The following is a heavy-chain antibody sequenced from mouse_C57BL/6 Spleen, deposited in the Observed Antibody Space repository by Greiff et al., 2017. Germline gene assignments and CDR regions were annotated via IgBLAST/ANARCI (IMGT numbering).Heavy chain of an antibody. CDR1: GYTFTSYW. Sequence: QVQLQQPGAELVKPGASVKLSCKASGYTFTSYWMQWVKQRPGQGLEWIGEIDPSDSYTNYNQKFKGKATLTVYTSSSTAYMQLSSLPSEDSAVYYCASWVDYWGQGTTLTVSS. D-gene: IGHD4-1*01. V-gene: IGHV1-50*01. CDR3: ASWVDY. J-gene: IGHJ2*01. CDR2: IDPSDSYT.